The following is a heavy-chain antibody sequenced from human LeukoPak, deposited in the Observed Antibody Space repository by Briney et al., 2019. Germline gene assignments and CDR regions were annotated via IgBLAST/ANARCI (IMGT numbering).Heavy chain of an antibody. CDR2: ISSSSSYI. D-gene: IGHD3-16*02. J-gene: IGHJ4*02. CDR1: GFTFSSYS. Sequence: GGSLRLSCAASGFTFSSYSMIWVRQAPGKGLEWVSSISSSSSYIYDADSVKGRFTVSRDNAKNSLYPQMNSLRAEDTAVYYCASSYRPNLAQFDYWGQGILVTVSS. CDR3: ASSYRPNLAQFDY. V-gene: IGHV3-21*01.